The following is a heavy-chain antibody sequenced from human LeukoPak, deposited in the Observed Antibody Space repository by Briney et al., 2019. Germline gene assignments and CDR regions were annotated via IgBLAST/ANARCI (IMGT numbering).Heavy chain of an antibody. D-gene: IGHD3-10*01. Sequence: SETLSLTRTVSGGSISSGDYYWSWIRQPPGKGLEWIGYIYYSGSTYYNPSLKSRVTISVDTSKNQFSLKLSSVTAADTAVYYCARSDRDYGSGSYYTPSLEYWGQGTLVTVSS. CDR3: ARSDRDYGSGSYYTPSLEY. CDR1: GGSISSGDYY. J-gene: IGHJ4*02. V-gene: IGHV4-30-4*01. CDR2: IYYSGST.